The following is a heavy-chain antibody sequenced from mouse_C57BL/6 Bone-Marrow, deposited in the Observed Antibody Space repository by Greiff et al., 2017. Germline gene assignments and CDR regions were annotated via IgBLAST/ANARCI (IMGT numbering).Heavy chain of an antibody. J-gene: IGHJ1*03. CDR3: AGIYLGSFDV. Sequence: EVQLVESGGGLVKPGGSLKLSCAASGFTFSSYAMSWVRQTPEKRLEWVATISDGGSYTYYPDNVKGRLTISRDNAKNTLYMQMSHLKSEDTAMYYCAGIYLGSFDVWGTGTTVTDSS. CDR2: ISDGGSYT. CDR1: GFTFSSYA. V-gene: IGHV5-4*01. D-gene: IGHD2-3*01.